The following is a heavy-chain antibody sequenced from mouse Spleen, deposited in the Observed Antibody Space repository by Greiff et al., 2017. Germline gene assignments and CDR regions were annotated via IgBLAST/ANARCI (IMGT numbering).Heavy chain of an antibody. Sequence: VQLQQSGPELVKPGASVKVSCKASGYSFTDYDMYWVKQSHGKSLEWIGYIDPYNGGTSYNQKFKGKATLTVDKSSSTAFMHLNSLTSEDSAVYYCARSPSTMITTRAWFAYWGQGTLVTVSA. J-gene: IGHJ3*01. D-gene: IGHD2-4*01. CDR2: IDPYNGGT. CDR1: GYSFTDYD. CDR3: ARSPSTMITTRAWFAY. V-gene: IGHV1S135*01.